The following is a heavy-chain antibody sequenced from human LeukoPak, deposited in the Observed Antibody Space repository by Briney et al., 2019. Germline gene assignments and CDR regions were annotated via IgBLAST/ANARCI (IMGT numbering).Heavy chain of an antibody. D-gene: IGHD3-22*01. CDR3: AKDPTVVVTRTIDY. V-gene: IGHV3-74*01. CDR1: GFTFSSYW. CDR2: INTDGSDT. J-gene: IGHJ4*02. Sequence: GGSLRLSCAASGFTFSSYWMHWVRQAPGKGLVWVSRINTDGSDTSYADSVKGRFTISRDNAKNTLYLQMNSLRAEDTAVYYCAKDPTVVVTRTIDYWGQGTLVTVSS.